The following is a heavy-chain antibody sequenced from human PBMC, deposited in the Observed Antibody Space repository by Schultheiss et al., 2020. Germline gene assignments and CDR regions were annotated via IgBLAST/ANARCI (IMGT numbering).Heavy chain of an antibody. CDR2: IYYSGST. D-gene: IGHD3-22*01. CDR1: GGSISSYY. CDR3: AREYYYDSSGYLYYFDY. Sequence: SETLSLTCTVPGGSISSYYWSWIRQPPGKGLEWIGYIYYSGSTNYNPSLKSRVTISVDTSKNQFSLKLSSVTAADTAVYYCAREYYYDSSGYLYYFDYWGQGTLVTVSS. J-gene: IGHJ4*02. V-gene: IGHV4-59*01.